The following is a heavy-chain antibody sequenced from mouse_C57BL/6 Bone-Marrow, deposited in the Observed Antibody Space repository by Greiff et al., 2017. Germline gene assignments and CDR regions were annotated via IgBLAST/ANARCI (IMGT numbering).Heavy chain of an antibody. Sequence: VKLQQPGAELVKPGASVKLSCKASGYTFTSYWMHWVKQRPGQGLEWIGMIHPNSGSTNYNEKFKSKATLTVDKSSNTAYMQLSSLTSEDAAVYYCARPITTRDYFDYWGQGTTLTVSS. CDR1: GYTFTSYW. J-gene: IGHJ2*01. CDR2: IHPNSGST. D-gene: IGHD1-2*01. CDR3: ARPITTRDYFDY. V-gene: IGHV1-64*01.